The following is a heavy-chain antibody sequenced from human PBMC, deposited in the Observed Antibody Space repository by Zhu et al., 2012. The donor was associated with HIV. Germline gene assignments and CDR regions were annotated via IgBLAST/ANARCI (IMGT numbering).Heavy chain of an antibody. CDR1: GGPLNEFY. CDR2: VNHIGST. V-gene: IGHV4-34*01. CDR3: ARGRRISMIRGVPFDS. J-gene: IGHJ4*02. Sequence: QVQVQQWGAGLLKPSETLSLTCAVYGGPLNEFYWNWIRQSPGKGLEWIGEVNHIGSTNYNPSFKSRITISVDTSKNQFSLKVNSVTVADTGVYYCARGRRISMIRGVPFDSWGQGSPVTVSS. D-gene: IGHD3-10*01.